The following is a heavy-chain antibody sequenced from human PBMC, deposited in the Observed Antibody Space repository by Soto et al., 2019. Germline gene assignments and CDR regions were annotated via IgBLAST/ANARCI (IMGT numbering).Heavy chain of an antibody. CDR1: GGSINSADYY. CDR3: ARAIVVTIGGMDV. V-gene: IGHV4-30-4*01. D-gene: IGHD5-12*01. Sequence: SETLSLTCTVSGGSINSADYYWSWVRQPPGKGLEWIGYIYYSGSTFVNPSLKSRVTISKDMSRNQFSLRLNSMTAADTAVYYGARAIVVTIGGMDVWGHGTTVTVSS. CDR2: IYYSGST. J-gene: IGHJ6*02.